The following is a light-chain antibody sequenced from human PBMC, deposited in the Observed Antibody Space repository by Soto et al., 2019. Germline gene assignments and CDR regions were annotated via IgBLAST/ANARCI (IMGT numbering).Light chain of an antibody. V-gene: IGKV3-11*01. CDR1: QSVSSY. J-gene: IGKJ5*01. CDR3: QQRSNWPRGIT. CDR2: DAS. Sequence: EIVLTQSPATLSLSPGERATLSCRASQSVSSYLAWYQQKPGQAPRLLIYDASNRATGIPARFSGSGSGTDFTLTISSLEPEDFAVYYRQQRSNWPRGITFGPGTRLEIK.